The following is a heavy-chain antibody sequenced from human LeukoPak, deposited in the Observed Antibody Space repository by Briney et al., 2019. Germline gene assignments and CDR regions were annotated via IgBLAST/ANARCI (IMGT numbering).Heavy chain of an antibody. J-gene: IGHJ4*02. CDR1: GFTFSSYG. CDR2: ISGSGGST. CDR3: ATTMVRGNSDY. D-gene: IGHD3-10*01. Sequence: GGTLRLSCAASGFTFSSYGMSWVRQAPGKGLEWVSAISGSGGSTYYADSVKGRFTISRDNSKNTLYLQMNSLRAEDTAVYYCATTMVRGNSDYWGQGTLVTVSS. V-gene: IGHV3-23*01.